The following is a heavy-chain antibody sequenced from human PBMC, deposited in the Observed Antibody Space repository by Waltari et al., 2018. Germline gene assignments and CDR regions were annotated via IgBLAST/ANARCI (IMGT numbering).Heavy chain of an antibody. J-gene: IGHJ5*01. V-gene: IGHV3-53*01. CDR3: ATSMAVAGKGRGWFDS. Sequence: EVQLVESGGGLIQPGGSLRLSCAASGFTVRNYMRWVRQAPGKGLEWVSVIYTGGSTDYADSVKGRFTISRDNSKNTLYLQMNSLRAEDTAVYYCATSMAVAGKGRGWFDSWGQGTLVTVSS. CDR2: IYTGGST. D-gene: IGHD6-19*01. CDR1: GFTVRNY.